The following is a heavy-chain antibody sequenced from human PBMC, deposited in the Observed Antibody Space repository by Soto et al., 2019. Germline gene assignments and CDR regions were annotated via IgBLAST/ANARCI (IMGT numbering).Heavy chain of an antibody. CDR2: ISYSGST. J-gene: IGHJ5*02. Sequence: SETLSLTCTVSGGSISSGNYYWSWIRQPPGKGLEWIGFISYSGSTYYSTSLKSRVTISVDTSKSQFSLNLSSVTVADTAVYYCARVQYSSSSTPIDPWGQGTLVTVSS. CDR1: GGSISSGNYY. V-gene: IGHV4-30-4*01. D-gene: IGHD6-13*01. CDR3: ARVQYSSSSTPIDP.